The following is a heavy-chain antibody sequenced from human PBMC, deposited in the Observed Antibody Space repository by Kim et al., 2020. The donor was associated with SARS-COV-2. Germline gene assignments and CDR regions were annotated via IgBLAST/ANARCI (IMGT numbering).Heavy chain of an antibody. D-gene: IGHD2-15*01. Sequence: YAQKFQGRVTITADKSTSTAYMELSSLRSEDTAVYYCARELGGYYYGMDVWGQGTTVTVSS. J-gene: IGHJ6*02. CDR3: ARELGGYYYGMDV. V-gene: IGHV1-69*04.